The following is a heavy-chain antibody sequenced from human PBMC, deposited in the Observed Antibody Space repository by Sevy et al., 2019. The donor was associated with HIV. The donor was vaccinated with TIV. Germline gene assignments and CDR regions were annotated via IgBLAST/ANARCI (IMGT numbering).Heavy chain of an antibody. D-gene: IGHD3-10*01. V-gene: IGHV3-23*01. J-gene: IGHJ4*02. CDR1: GFTFSSYA. CDR3: AKDTGTGDFFDY. CDR2: ISGSGGST. Sequence: GGSLRLSCAASGFTFSSYAMNWVRQAPGKGLEWVSTISGSGGSTYYAHSVKGRFTISRDNSKNTLYLQMNSLRAEDTAVYYCAKDTGTGDFFDYWGQGTLVTVSS.